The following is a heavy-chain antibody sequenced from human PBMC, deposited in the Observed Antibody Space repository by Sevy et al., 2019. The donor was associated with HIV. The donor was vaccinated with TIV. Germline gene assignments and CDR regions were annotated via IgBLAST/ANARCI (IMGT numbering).Heavy chain of an antibody. Sequence: GGSLRLSCAASGFTFSSYGMHWVRQAPGKGLEWVAFIRYDGSNKYYADSVKGRFTISRDNSKNRLYLQMKSLRAEDTAVYYCAKVRGYGGNSGWRDDYYYYGMDVWGQGTAVTVSS. CDR1: GFTFSSYG. V-gene: IGHV3-30*02. CDR2: IRYDGSNK. D-gene: IGHD4-17*01. CDR3: AKVRGYGGNSGWRDDYYYYGMDV. J-gene: IGHJ6*02.